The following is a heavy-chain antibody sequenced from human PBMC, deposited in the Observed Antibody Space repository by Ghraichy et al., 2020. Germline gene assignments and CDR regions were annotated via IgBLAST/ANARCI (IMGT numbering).Heavy chain of an antibody. J-gene: IGHJ6*02. V-gene: IGHV3-30*02. CDR2: IQYDESIK. CDR1: GFTFSRHG. D-gene: IGHD6-6*01. Sequence: LSLTCAASGFTFSRHGMHWVRQAPGKGLEWAAFIQYDESIKYYVDSVKGRFTISRDNSKNTLYLQMNSLRVEDTAVYYCARDRGAAEQLVPYYYGMDVWGQGTTVTVSS. CDR3: ARDRGAAEQLVPYYYGMDV.